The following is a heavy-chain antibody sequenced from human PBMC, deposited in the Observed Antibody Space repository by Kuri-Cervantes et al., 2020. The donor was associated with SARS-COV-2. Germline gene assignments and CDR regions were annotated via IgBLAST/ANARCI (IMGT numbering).Heavy chain of an antibody. CDR2: IWYDGGNK. CDR3: AREQTTLRQYYFDY. Sequence: GGSLRLSCAASGFTFSSYGMHWVRQAPGKGLEWVAVIWYDGGNKYYADSVKGRFTISRDNSKNTLYLQMNSLRAEDTAVYYCAREQTTLRQYYFDYWGQGTLVTVSS. CDR1: GFTFSSYG. V-gene: IGHV3-33*01. J-gene: IGHJ4*02. D-gene: IGHD4-17*01.